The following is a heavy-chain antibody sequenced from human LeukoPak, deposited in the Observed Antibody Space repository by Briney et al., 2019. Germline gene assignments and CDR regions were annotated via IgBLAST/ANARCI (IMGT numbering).Heavy chain of an antibody. Sequence: PGGSLRLSCAASGFTFSDYYMSWIRQAPGKGLEWVSYISSSGSTIHYADSVKGRFTISRDNAKNSLYLQMKSLRAEDTAVYYCARVGPTSCGGSCPFDYWGQGPLVTVSS. V-gene: IGHV3-11*04. CDR1: GFTFSDYY. J-gene: IGHJ4*02. CDR3: ARVGPTSCGGSCPFDY. D-gene: IGHD2-21*01. CDR2: ISSSGSTI.